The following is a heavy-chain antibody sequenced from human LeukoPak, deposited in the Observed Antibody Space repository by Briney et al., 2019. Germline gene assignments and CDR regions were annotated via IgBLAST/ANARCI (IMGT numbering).Heavy chain of an antibody. CDR1: GFTFSSYS. CDR2: IGSSTSTI. V-gene: IGHV3-48*01. D-gene: IGHD3-22*01. J-gene: IGHJ4*02. CDR3: AKDSTMSYFDY. Sequence: PGGSLRLSCADSGFTFSSYSMNWVRQAPGKGLEWVSYIGSSTSTIYYADSVKGRFTISRDNSKNTLYLQMNSLRAEDTAVYYCAKDSTMSYFDYWGQGTLVTVSS.